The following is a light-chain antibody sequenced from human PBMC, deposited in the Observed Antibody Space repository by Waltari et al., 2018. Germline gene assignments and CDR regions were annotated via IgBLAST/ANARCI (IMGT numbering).Light chain of an antibody. Sequence: QSVLTQPPSASGAPGQTITISCSGCGSNIGRNYVYWYQQFPGRAPRLIIHNNDQRPSGVPDRFSGSKSGISGSLAISGLRSDDEADYYCAAWDETLNTFLFGTGTKVAAL. CDR2: NND. CDR1: GSNIGRNY. CDR3: AAWDETLNTFL. J-gene: IGLJ1*01. V-gene: IGLV1-47*01.